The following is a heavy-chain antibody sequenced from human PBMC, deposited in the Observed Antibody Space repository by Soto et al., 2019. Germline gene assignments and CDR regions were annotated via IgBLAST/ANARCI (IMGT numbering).Heavy chain of an antibody. J-gene: IGHJ6*02. CDR1: GFTFKNYD. V-gene: IGHV3-13*05. CDR3: ARTDRDFYGLEV. CDR2: ISAAGDP. Sequence: EVQLVESGGGLVQPGGSLRLSCEASGFTFKNYDMHWVRQGTEKGLEWVSRISAAGDPDYADSVEGRFTITRENAQNSFFLQMNSLRVGATAVYYCARTDRDFYGLEVWGQGTTVIVSS.